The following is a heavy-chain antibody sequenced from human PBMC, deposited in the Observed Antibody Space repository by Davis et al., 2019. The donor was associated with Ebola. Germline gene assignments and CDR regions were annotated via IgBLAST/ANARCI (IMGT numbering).Heavy chain of an antibody. CDR3: ASFRHYYDSSGYRSGTNYYYGMDV. CDR1: GFTFSSYS. D-gene: IGHD3-22*01. CDR2: ISSSSSYI. J-gene: IGHJ6*02. V-gene: IGHV3-21*01. Sequence: GGSLRLSCAASGFTFSSYSMNWVRQAPGKGLEWVSSISSSSSYIYYADSVKGRFTISRDNAKNSLYLQMNSLRAEDTAVYYCASFRHYYDSSGYRSGTNYYYGMDVWGQGTTVTVSS.